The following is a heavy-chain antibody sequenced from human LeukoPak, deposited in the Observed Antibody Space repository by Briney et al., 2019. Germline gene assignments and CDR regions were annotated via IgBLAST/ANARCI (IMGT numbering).Heavy chain of an antibody. J-gene: IGHJ4*02. Sequence: ASVKVSCKASGYTFTGYYMHWVRRAPGQGLEWMGWINPNSGGTNYAQKFQGRVTMTRDTSISTAYMELSRLRSDDTAVYYCARGYGSGYSPFDYWGQGTLVTVSS. CDR1: GYTFTGYY. D-gene: IGHD3-22*01. V-gene: IGHV1-2*02. CDR2: INPNSGGT. CDR3: ARGYGSGYSPFDY.